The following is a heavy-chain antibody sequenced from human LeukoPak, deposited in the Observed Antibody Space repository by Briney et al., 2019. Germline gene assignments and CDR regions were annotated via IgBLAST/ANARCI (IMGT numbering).Heavy chain of an antibody. D-gene: IGHD6-19*01. Sequence: PSETLSLTCTVSGGSISSSSYYWGWIRQPPRKGLEWIGSIYYSGDTYYNPSLKSRRVTISVDTSKNQFSLRLSSVTAADTAVYYCARHQWHYYYYMGVWGKGSTVTVSS. CDR2: IYYSGDT. J-gene: IGHJ6*03. CDR3: ARHQWHYYYYMGV. CDR1: GGSISSSSYY. V-gene: IGHV4-39*01.